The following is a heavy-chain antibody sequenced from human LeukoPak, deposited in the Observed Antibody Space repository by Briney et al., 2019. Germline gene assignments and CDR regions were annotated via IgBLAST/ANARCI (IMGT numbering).Heavy chain of an antibody. CDR2: ISSSGSTI. V-gene: IGHV3-48*03. Sequence: GGSLRLSCAASGFTFSRYEMNWVRQAPGKGLEWVSYISSSGSTIYYAAYVKGRFTISRANAKNSLYLQMNSLRAEDTAVYYCARGAPYCGGDCFDYWGQGTLVTVSS. CDR3: ARGAPYCGGDCFDY. D-gene: IGHD2-21*01. J-gene: IGHJ4*02. CDR1: GFTFSRYE.